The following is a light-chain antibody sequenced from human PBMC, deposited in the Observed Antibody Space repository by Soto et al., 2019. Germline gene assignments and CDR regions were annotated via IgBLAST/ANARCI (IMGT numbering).Light chain of an antibody. CDR1: SSDVGGYNY. CDR2: EVS. CDR3: SSYAGSNNLGV. V-gene: IGLV2-8*01. Sequence: QSALTQPPPASGSPGQSVTISCTGTSSDVGGYNYVSWYQQHPGKAPKLMIYEVSKRPSGVPDRFSGSKSGNTASLTVSGLQAEDEADYYCSSYAGSNNLGVFGGATQLTVL. J-gene: IGLJ3*02.